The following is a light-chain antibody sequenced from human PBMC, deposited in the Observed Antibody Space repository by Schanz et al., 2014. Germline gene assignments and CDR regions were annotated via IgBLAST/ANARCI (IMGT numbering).Light chain of an antibody. CDR1: QSVSSSY. CDR2: GAS. CDR3: QQYNNWQT. J-gene: IGKJ1*01. V-gene: IGKV3-20*01. Sequence: EIVLTQSPGTLSLSPGERATLSCRASQSVSSSYLAWYQQKPGQAPRLLIYGASSRATGIPDRFSGSGSGTDFTLTISSLQSEDFAVYYCQQYNNWQTFGQGTKVEIK.